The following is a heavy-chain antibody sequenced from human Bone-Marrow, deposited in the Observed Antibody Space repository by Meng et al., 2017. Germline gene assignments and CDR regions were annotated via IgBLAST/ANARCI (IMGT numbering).Heavy chain of an antibody. CDR2: IKPQSGDT. CDR3: ARDEDISAAGYLFGDY. CDR1: GCPFTAYS. Sequence: QVELGQSGAELKKPGASVRVSCNSSGCPFTAYSLHWVRQAPGQGLEWMGHIKPQSGDTLYAQKFQGRVSMTRDTSTSTAYVELSGLTSDDTAVYYCARDEDISAAGYLFGDYWGHGTLVTVSS. D-gene: IGHD6-13*01. V-gene: IGHV1-2*06. J-gene: IGHJ4*01.